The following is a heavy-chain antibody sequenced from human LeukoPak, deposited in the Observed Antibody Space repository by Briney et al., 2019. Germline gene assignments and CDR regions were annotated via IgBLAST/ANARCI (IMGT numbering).Heavy chain of an antibody. CDR2: ISSSSSTI. J-gene: IGHJ4*02. CDR3: ARDAGSGYFDY. Sequence: QSGGSLRLSCAASGFTFGTYAMNWVRQAPGKGLEWVSYISSSSSTIYFPDSVKGRFTISRGNAKNSLYLQMNGLRDEDTAVYYCARDAGSGYFDYWGQGTLVTVSS. CDR1: GFTFGTYA. V-gene: IGHV3-48*02. D-gene: IGHD6-19*01.